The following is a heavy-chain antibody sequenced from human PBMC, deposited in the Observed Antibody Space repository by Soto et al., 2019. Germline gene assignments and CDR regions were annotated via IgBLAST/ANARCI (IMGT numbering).Heavy chain of an antibody. CDR1: GFTFTSYG. D-gene: IGHD4-4*01. CDR3: ARSRDGYSFYFYYGMDG. V-gene: IGHV3-30*03. J-gene: IGHJ6*02. Sequence: PVGSLRLSCAASGFTFTSYGMHWVRQAPGKGLEWMALILHDGSAEYYADSVKGRFTISRDNSKNTLYLQMNSLRAGDTAVYYCARSRDGYSFYFYYGMDGWGQGTTVTVSS. CDR2: ILHDGSAE.